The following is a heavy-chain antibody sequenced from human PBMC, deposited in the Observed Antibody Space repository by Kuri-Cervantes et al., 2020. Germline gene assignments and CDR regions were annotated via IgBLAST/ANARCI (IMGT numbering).Heavy chain of an antibody. CDR2: IYHSGNT. Sequence: SQTLSLTCAVSGYSISIGYYWGWIRQPPGKGLEWIGSIYHSGNTYYNPSLKSRVTASVDTSKNQFSLRLSSVTAADTAVYYCAREVAVARGAFDIWGQGTMVTVSS. CDR3: AREVAVARGAFDI. J-gene: IGHJ3*02. CDR1: GYSISIGYY. D-gene: IGHD6-19*01. V-gene: IGHV4-38-2*02.